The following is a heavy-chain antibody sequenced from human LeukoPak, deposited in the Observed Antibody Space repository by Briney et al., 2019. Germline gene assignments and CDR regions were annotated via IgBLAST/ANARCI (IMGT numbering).Heavy chain of an antibody. CDR3: ARGYCSGGSCYRAAWFDP. J-gene: IGHJ5*02. CDR2: INPSGGST. CDR1: GYTFTGYY. D-gene: IGHD2-15*01. Sequence: ASVKVSCKASGYTFTGYYMHWVRQAPGQGLEWMGIINPSGGSTSYAQKFQGRVTMTRDTSTSTVYMELSSLRSEDTAVYYCARGYCSGGSCYRAAWFDPWGQGTLVTVSS. V-gene: IGHV1-46*01.